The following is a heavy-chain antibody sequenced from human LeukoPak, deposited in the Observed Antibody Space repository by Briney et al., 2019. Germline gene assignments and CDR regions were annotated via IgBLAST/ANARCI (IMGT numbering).Heavy chain of an antibody. V-gene: IGHV3-43D*03. Sequence: GGSLRLSCAASGFTFDDYAMYWVRQAPGKGLEWVSLINWDGGSTYYADSVKGRFTISRDNIKNSLYLQMNSLRAEDTALYYCAKAQGSSSSPPTYFDYWGQGTLVTVSS. CDR2: INWDGGST. J-gene: IGHJ4*02. D-gene: IGHD6-13*01. CDR1: GFTFDDYA. CDR3: AKAQGSSSSPPTYFDY.